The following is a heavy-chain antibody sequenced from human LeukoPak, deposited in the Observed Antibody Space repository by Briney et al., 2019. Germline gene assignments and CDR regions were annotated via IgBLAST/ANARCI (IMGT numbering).Heavy chain of an antibody. CDR3: ARANLGTGISFDY. CDR2: ISSDGSNK. Sequence: GGSLRLSCAASGFTFSSYAMHWVRQAPGKGLEWVAVISSDGSNKYYADSMKGRFTISRDNSKNTLYLQMNSLRAEDTAVYYCARANLGTGISFDYWGQGTLVTVSS. J-gene: IGHJ4*02. V-gene: IGHV3-30*04. CDR1: GFTFSSYA. D-gene: IGHD1-1*01.